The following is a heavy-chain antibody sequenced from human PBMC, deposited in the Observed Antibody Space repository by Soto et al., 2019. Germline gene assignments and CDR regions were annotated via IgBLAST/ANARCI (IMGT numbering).Heavy chain of an antibody. J-gene: IGHJ4*02. CDR3: PRERFNRYYFDH. CDR2: TYYGGNT. Sequence: KSSETLSLTCTVSGGSISSAGYYWSWIRQHPGKGLEWIGYTYYGGNTYYNPSLKSRVAISLDTSENQVSLNLNSVTAADTAVYYCPRERFNRYYFDHWGQGTLGTVPS. V-gene: IGHV4-31*03. CDR1: GGSISSAGYY.